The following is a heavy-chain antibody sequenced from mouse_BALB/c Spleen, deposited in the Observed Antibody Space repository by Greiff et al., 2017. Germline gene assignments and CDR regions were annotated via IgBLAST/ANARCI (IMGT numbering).Heavy chain of an antibody. CDR3: ARGDYYGSFFDY. Sequence: EVKLVESGGGLVKPGGSLKLSCAASGFTFSSYAMSWVRQTPEKRLEWVASISSGGSTYHPDSVKGRFTISRDNARNILYLQMSSLRSEDTAMYYCARGDYYGSFFDYWGQGTTLTVSS. V-gene: IGHV5-6-5*01. CDR2: ISSGGST. J-gene: IGHJ2*01. CDR1: GFTFSSYA. D-gene: IGHD1-1*01.